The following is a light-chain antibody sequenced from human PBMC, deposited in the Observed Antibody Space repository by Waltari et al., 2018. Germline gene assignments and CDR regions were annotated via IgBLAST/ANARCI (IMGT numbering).Light chain of an antibody. CDR1: QTITGSW. J-gene: IGKJ4*01. V-gene: IGKV3-20*01. CDR2: GAP. CDR3: QQYDGSVVT. Sequence: EIVLTPSPGTLSVSPGERATVSCRASQTITGSWLTWYHQKPGQAPRLLIYGAPNRAPGIPDRFSGSGSGTDFTLTISRLEPEDSAVYYCQQYDGSVVTFGGGTKVEIK.